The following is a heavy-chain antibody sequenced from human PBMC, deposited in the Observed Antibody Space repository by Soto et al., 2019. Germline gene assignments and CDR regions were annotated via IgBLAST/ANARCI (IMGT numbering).Heavy chain of an antibody. CDR1: GGSFSSYY. CDR3: ARGGYYDSSGYYYYYGMDV. V-gene: IGHV4-34*01. CDR2: INHSGST. J-gene: IGHJ6*02. D-gene: IGHD3-22*01. Sequence: SETLSLTCTVYGGSFSSYYWSWIRQPPGKGLEWIGEINHSGSTKYNPSLKSRVFISVDRSKNQFSLKLSSVTAADTAMYYCARGGYYDSSGYYYYYGMDVWGQGTTVTVSS.